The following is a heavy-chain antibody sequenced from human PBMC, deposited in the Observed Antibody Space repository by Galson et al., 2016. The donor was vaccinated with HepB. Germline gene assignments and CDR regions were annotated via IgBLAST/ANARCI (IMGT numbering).Heavy chain of an antibody. CDR1: GYIFTAFW. V-gene: IGHV5-51*01. Sequence: QSGAEVKKPGESLKISCEGSGYIFTAFWIGWVRQMPGKGPEWVGIIYPADSDTRYNPSLQGQVTISADTSIRTAYLQWGSLKASDTAIYYCARPKTTWRGGYYDITVYDAFDIWGQGTMVTVSS. CDR3: ARPKTTWRGGYYDITVYDAFDI. J-gene: IGHJ3*02. D-gene: IGHD3-22*01. CDR2: IYPADSDT.